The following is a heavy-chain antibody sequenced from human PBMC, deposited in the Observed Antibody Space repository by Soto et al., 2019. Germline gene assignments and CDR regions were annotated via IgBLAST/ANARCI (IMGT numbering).Heavy chain of an antibody. J-gene: IGHJ6*02. CDR1: GFTFSSYA. CDR2: ISGSGGST. Sequence: PGGSLRLSCAASGFTFSSYAMSWVRQAPGKGLEWVSAISGSGGSTYYADSVKGRFTISRDNSKNTLYLQMNSLRAEDTAVYYCARDSSGYYQRDYYGMDVWGQGTTVTVSS. CDR3: ARDSSGYYQRDYYGMDV. D-gene: IGHD3-22*01. V-gene: IGHV3-23*01.